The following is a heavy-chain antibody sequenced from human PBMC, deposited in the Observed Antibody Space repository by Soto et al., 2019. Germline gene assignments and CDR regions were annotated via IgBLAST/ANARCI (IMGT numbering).Heavy chain of an antibody. D-gene: IGHD3-16*02. J-gene: IGHJ4*02. CDR1: GFTFSSYA. V-gene: IGHV3-23*01. CDR3: AKSRVFIGAIVTLLDS. Sequence: EVQLLESGGGLVQPGGSLTLSCATSGFTFSSYAMVWVRQAAEKGLEWVASISNNGDTAYYADSVKGRFTISRGNSENTLYLQMNGLRAHDPALYFCAKSRVFIGAIVTLLDSWGQGTQVTVSS. CDR2: ISNNGDTA.